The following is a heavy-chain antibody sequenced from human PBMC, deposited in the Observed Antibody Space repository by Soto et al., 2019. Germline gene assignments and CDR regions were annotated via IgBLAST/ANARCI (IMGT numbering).Heavy chain of an antibody. CDR3: ARLIGHSWLDS. CDR2: IIAYIGTT. D-gene: IGHD2-8*01. Sequence: ASVKVSCKASGGTFSSYAISWVRQAPGQGLEWMGGIIAYIGTTNYAQKLQGRVTMTTDTSTSTAYMELRSLRSDDTAVYYCARLIGHSWLDSWGQGTLVTVYS. J-gene: IGHJ5*01. V-gene: IGHV1-18*01. CDR1: GGTFSSYA.